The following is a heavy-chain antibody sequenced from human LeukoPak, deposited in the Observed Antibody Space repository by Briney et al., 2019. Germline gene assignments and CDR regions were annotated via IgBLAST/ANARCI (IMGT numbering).Heavy chain of an antibody. V-gene: IGHV3-53*01. CDR1: EFSVKYNY. CDR3: ARWTNFHAFDI. Sequence: GGSLRLSCAASEFSVKYNYMTWVRQAPGKGLEWVSLLYSAGSTNYADSAKGRFTISRDDSKNTVYLQMNSLRAEDTAVYYCARWTNFHAFDIWGQGTLVTVSS. J-gene: IGHJ3*02. CDR2: LYSAGST. D-gene: IGHD1-1*01.